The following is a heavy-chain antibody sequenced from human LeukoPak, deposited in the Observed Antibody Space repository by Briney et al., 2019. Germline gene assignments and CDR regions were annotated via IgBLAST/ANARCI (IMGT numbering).Heavy chain of an antibody. CDR1: GLTVSTNY. J-gene: IGHJ3*02. CDR3: VRVGLTTVVPGLHAFDI. D-gene: IGHD4-23*01. V-gene: IGHV3-53*01. Sequence: PGGSLRLSCAVSGLTVSTNYMNWVRQAPGKGLEWVSVVYSGGITNYADSVKGRFTISRDISNNTLYLQMNSLRAEDTAVYYCVRVGLTTVVPGLHAFDIWGQGTMVTVSS. CDR2: VYSGGIT.